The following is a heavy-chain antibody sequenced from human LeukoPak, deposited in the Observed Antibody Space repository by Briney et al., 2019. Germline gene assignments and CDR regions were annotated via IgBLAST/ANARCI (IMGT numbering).Heavy chain of an antibody. CDR2: INHSGST. J-gene: IGHJ6*03. CDR3: ARGRIQLWSKGAYYMDV. Sequence: ASETLSLTCTVSGYSISSGYYWSWIRQPPGKGLEWIGEINHSGSTNYNPSLKSRVTISVDTSKNQFSLMLSSVTAADTAVYYCARGRIQLWSKGAYYMDVWGKGTTVTVSS. D-gene: IGHD5-18*01. CDR1: GYSISSGYY. V-gene: IGHV4-38-2*02.